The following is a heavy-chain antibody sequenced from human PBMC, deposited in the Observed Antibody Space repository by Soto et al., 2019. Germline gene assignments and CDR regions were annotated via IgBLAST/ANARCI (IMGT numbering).Heavy chain of an antibody. J-gene: IGHJ4*02. CDR3: ARSTSAVAVAGSYGY. CDR1: GGTFSSYA. Sequence: QVQLVQSGAEVKKPGSSVKVSCKASGGTFSSYAISWVRQAPGQGLEWMGGIIPIFGTANYAQKFQGRVTITADESTSTADMELSSLRSEDTAVYYCARSTSAVAVAGSYGYWGQGTLVTVSS. D-gene: IGHD6-19*01. V-gene: IGHV1-69*01. CDR2: IIPIFGTA.